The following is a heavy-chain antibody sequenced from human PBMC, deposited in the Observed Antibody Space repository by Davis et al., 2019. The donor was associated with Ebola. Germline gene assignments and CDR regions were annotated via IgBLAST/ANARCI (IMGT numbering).Heavy chain of an antibody. CDR1: GWSFSGYY. CDR2: INHSGST. V-gene: IGHV4-34*01. J-gene: IGHJ6*02. D-gene: IGHD1-26*01. CDR3: ARLGATDYYYGMDV. Sequence: SQTLSLTCAVYGWSFSGYYWSWIRQPPGKGLEWIGEINHSGSTNYNPSLKSRVTISVDKSKNQFSLKLSSVTAADTAVYYCARLGATDYYYGMDVWGQGTTVTVSS.